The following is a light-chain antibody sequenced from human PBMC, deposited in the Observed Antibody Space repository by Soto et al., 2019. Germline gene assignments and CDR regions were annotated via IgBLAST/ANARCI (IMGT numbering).Light chain of an antibody. CDR2: DVS. J-gene: IGLJ1*01. V-gene: IGLV2-11*01. CDR1: SSDVGGYNY. CDR3: CSYAGSYTFV. Sequence: QSALTQPRSVSGSPGQSVTISCTGTSSDVGGYNYVSWYQQHPGKAPKLMIYDVSKRPSGVPDRCSGSKSGNTASLTISGLQAEDEADYYCCSYAGSYTFVFGTGTKLTVL.